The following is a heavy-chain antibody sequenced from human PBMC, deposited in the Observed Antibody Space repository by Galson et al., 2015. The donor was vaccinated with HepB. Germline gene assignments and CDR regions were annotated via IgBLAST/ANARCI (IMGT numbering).Heavy chain of an antibody. CDR3: ARDRYFDWLLDYYYGMDV. CDR2: ISAYNGNT. D-gene: IGHD3-9*01. CDR1: GYTFTSYG. V-gene: IGHV1-18*01. Sequence: SVKVSCKASGYTFTSYGISWVRQAPGQGLEWMGWISAYNGNTNYAQKLQGRVTMTTDTSTSTAYMELRSLRSDDTAVYYCARDRYFDWLLDYYYGMDVWGQGTTVTVSS. J-gene: IGHJ6*02.